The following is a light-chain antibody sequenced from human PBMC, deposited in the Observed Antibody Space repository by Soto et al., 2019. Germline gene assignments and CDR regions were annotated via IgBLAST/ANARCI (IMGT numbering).Light chain of an antibody. V-gene: IGKV3-20*01. CDR1: QSFTTNF. J-gene: IGKJ1*01. CDR3: QQYGRSPWT. CDR2: GAS. Sequence: EIVLTQSPGTLSLPPGERATLSCRASQSFTTNFLAWYQQKPGKAPRLLVYGASSRAVGVPDRFSGSGSGTDFTLTINRLEPEDFAVYYCQQYGRSPWTFGQGTKVEIK.